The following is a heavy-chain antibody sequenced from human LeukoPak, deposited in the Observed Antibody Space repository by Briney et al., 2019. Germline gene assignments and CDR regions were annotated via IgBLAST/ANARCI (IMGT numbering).Heavy chain of an antibody. V-gene: IGHV4-31*03. CDR3: ARTSSTSYFRFDP. CDR1: GGSISSGGYY. J-gene: IGHJ5*02. D-gene: IGHD2-2*01. Sequence: SQTLSLTCTVSGGSISSGGYYWSWIRQHPGKGLEWIGYIYYSGSTYYNPSLKSRVTISVDTSKNQFPLKLSSVTAADTAVYYCARTSSTSYFRFDPWGQGTLVTVSS. CDR2: IYYSGST.